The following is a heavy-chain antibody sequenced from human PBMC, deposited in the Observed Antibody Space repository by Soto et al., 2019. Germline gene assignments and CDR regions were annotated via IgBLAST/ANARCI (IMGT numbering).Heavy chain of an antibody. CDR1: GGSISSYY. CDR3: ARDYYDSSGYYLYGMDV. Sequence: SETLSLTCTVSGGSISSYYWSWLRQPPGKGLEWIGYIYYSGSTNYNPSLKSRVTISVDTSKNQFSLKLSSVTAADTAVYYCARDYYDSSGYYLYGMDVWGQGTTVTVSS. CDR2: IYYSGST. J-gene: IGHJ6*02. V-gene: IGHV4-59*01. D-gene: IGHD3-22*01.